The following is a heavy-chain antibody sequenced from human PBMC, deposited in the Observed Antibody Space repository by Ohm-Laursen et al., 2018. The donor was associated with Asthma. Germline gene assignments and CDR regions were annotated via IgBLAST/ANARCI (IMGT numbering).Heavy chain of an antibody. CDR2: IHYSGSN. CDR3: ARDGRLRGSFDY. CDR1: GDSISSGDNY. D-gene: IGHD3-10*01. J-gene: IGHJ4*02. V-gene: IGHV4-31*03. Sequence: TLSLTCTVSGDSISSGDNYWSWIRQHPGKGLEWIGNIHYSGSNIYNPSLESRLSISVDTSKNQFSLNLSSVTAADTALYYCARDGRLRGSFDYWGQGTLVTVSS.